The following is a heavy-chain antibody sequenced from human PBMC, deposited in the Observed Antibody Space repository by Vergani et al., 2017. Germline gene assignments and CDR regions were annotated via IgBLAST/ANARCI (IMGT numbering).Heavy chain of an antibody. J-gene: IGHJ4*02. CDR2: IYYSGST. CDR3: ARARFSGRITMVRGVTEKGYYFDY. D-gene: IGHD3-10*01. Sequence: QLQLQESGPGLVKPSETLSLTCTVSGGSISSSSYYWGWIRQPPGKGLEWIGSIYYSGSTYYNPSLKSRVTISVDTSKNQFSLKLSSVTAADTAVYYCARARFSGRITMVRGVTEKGYYFDYWGQGTLVTVSS. V-gene: IGHV4-39*07. CDR1: GGSISSSSYY.